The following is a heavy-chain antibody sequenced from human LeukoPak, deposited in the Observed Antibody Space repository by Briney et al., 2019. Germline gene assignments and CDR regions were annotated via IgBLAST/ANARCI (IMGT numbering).Heavy chain of an antibody. CDR2: ISSNGGST. Sequence: PGGSLRLSCSASGFTFSSYAMHWVRQAPGKGLEYVSAISSNGGSTYYADSVKGRFTISRDNSKNTLYLQMNSLRAEDTAVYYCARDLNIVVGPGQDWGQGTLVTVSS. CDR1: GFTFSSYA. D-gene: IGHD2-2*01. CDR3: ARDLNIVVGPGQD. V-gene: IGHV3-64*04. J-gene: IGHJ1*01.